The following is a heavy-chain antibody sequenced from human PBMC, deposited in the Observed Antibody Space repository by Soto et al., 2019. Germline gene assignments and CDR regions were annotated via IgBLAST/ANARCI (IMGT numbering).Heavy chain of an antibody. CDR2: ISGDNGDT. Sequence: VQLVQSGAEVKQPGASVKVSCKASGYTFTNYGTSCVRQAPGQGLEYMGWISGDNGDTHYAQKVQGRVNITTDTSTSRADMEIRSLRQDATAVYYNVRGPSLSYFQYWGQGTLVTVSS. J-gene: IGHJ1*01. CDR1: GYTFTNYG. V-gene: IGHV1-18*01. CDR3: VRGPSLSYFQY. D-gene: IGHD6-6*01.